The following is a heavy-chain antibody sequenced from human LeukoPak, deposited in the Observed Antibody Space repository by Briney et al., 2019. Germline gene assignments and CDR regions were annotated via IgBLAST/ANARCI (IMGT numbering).Heavy chain of an antibody. J-gene: IGHJ6*02. Sequence: GGSLRLFCAASGFTLSSYWMHWVRQAPGKGLVWVSRINSDESTYADSVKGRFTISRDNAKNTLYLQMNSLRAEDTAVYYCARDRLDRNYYYGLDVWGQGTTATVSS. D-gene: IGHD2-2*03. CDR1: GFTLSSYW. CDR3: ARDRLDRNYYYGLDV. CDR2: INSDES. V-gene: IGHV3-74*01.